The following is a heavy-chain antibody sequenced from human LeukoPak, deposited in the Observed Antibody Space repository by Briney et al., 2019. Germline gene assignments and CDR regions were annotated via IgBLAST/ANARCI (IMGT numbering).Heavy chain of an antibody. J-gene: IGHJ4*02. Sequence: SETLSLTCSVSGGSITSSSYYWAWIRQPPEKGLEWIGSIYYTGGTNYSPSLKSRVTISVDTSKNQFSLKLSSVTAADTAVYYCARHGGTRITLVEVYYFDYWGQGTLVTVSS. D-gene: IGHD4-11*01. V-gene: IGHV4-39*01. CDR2: IYYTGGT. CDR1: GGSITSSSYY. CDR3: ARHGGTRITLVEVYYFDY.